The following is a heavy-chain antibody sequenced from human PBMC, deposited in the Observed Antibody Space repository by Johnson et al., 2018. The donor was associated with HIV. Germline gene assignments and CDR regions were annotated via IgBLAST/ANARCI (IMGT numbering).Heavy chain of an antibody. V-gene: IGHV3-20*04. J-gene: IGHJ3*02. Sequence: VQLVESGGGVVRPGESLRLSCAASGFIFDDFGMNWVRHAPGKGLEWVSDVNWNGARTGYADSVKGRFTISRDNAKNSVYLQMNSLRAEDTALYYCARDGGIQLWSAFDIWGQGTMVTVSS. D-gene: IGHD5-18*01. CDR1: GFIFDDFG. CDR2: VNWNGART. CDR3: ARDGGIQLWSAFDI.